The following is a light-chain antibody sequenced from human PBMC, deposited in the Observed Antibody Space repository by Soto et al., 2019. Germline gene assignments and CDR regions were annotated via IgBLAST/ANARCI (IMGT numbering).Light chain of an antibody. Sequence: EIVMTQSPATLSVSPGERATLSFRASQSFRGLLAWYQQKPGQAPRLLIYDASNRATGIPARFSGSGSGTDFTLTISSLEPEDFAVYYCQQRSNWITFGQGTRLEI. CDR1: QSFRGL. CDR2: DAS. V-gene: IGKV3-11*01. J-gene: IGKJ5*01. CDR3: QQRSNWIT.